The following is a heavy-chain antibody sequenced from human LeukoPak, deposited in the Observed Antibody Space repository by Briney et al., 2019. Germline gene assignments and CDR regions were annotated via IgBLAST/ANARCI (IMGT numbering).Heavy chain of an antibody. J-gene: IGHJ4*02. CDR2: ISAYNGNT. Sequence: ASVKDSLMASVYTFTSYGISWVRQAPGQGLEGMGWISAYNGNTNYAQKLQGRVTITTDTYTRTAYMELRSLRSDDTAVYYCARSPRWVRGVIDYWGQGTLVTVSS. CDR1: VYTFTSYG. D-gene: IGHD3-10*01. CDR3: ARSPRWVRGVIDY. V-gene: IGHV1-18*01.